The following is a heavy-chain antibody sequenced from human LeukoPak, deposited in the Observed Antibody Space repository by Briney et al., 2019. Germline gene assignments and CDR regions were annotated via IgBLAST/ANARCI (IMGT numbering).Heavy chain of an antibody. Sequence: ASVKVSCKASGYTFTTYYMHWVRQAPGQGLEWMGWISAYNGNTNYAQKLQGRVTMTRNTSISTAYMELSSLRSEDTAGYYCKGGGAEGDYWGQGTLVTVSS. CDR3: KGGGAEGDY. V-gene: IGHV1-8*02. J-gene: IGHJ4*02. CDR1: GYTFTTYY. CDR2: ISAYNGNT. D-gene: IGHD1-26*01.